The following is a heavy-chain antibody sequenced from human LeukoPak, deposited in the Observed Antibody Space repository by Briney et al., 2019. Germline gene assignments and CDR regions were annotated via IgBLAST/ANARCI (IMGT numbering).Heavy chain of an antibody. V-gene: IGHV4-39*07. CDR3: ARDPTAVVKAYFDY. D-gene: IGHD4-23*01. CDR2: IYYSGST. Sequence: SETLVLTCTVSGGSISSSSYYWGWIRQPPGKGLEWIGSIYYSGSTYYNPSLKSRVTISVDTSKNQFSLKLSSVTAADTAVYYCARDPTAVVKAYFDYWGQGTLVTVSS. J-gene: IGHJ4*02. CDR1: GGSISSSSYY.